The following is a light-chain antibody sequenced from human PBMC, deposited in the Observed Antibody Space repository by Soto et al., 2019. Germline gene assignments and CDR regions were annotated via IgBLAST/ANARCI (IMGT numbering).Light chain of an antibody. J-gene: IGKJ1*01. Sequence: DIQMTQSPSSLSASVGDRVTLTCRASQDISHFLAWYQQRPGKVPKLLIYGASTLQSGVPSRFSGSGSGTDFTLTISSLQPEDVATYYCLKYNKDAPGTFGPGTKVEI. CDR3: LKYNKDAPGT. V-gene: IGKV1-27*01. CDR2: GAS. CDR1: QDISHF.